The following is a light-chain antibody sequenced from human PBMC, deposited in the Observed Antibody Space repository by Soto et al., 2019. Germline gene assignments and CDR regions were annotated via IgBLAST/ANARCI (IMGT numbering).Light chain of an antibody. CDR2: AVS. V-gene: IGKV3-20*01. J-gene: IGKJ1*01. CDR3: RQHSNSPWT. Sequence: EIVLTQSPGTLTLSPGESAALSCRASQTISNNYLVWYRQKPGQAPRLLIYAVSSRAAGIPDRFSGSGSGTDFALTIARVEPEDSAVYYCRQHSNSPWTFGQGTRVDI. CDR1: QTISNNY.